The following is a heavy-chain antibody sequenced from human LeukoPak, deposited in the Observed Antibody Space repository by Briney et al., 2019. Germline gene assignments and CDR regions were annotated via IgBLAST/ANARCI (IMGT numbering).Heavy chain of an antibody. Sequence: GESLKISCKGSGYSFTSYWIAWVRQMPGKGLEWMGIIYPGDSDTRYSPSFQGQVTISADKSISTAYLQWSSLQASDTAMYYCARQNREYSSDTPLDYWGQGTLVTVSS. CDR3: ARQNREYSSDTPLDY. CDR1: GYSFTSYW. CDR2: IYPGDSDT. D-gene: IGHD3-22*01. J-gene: IGHJ4*02. V-gene: IGHV5-51*01.